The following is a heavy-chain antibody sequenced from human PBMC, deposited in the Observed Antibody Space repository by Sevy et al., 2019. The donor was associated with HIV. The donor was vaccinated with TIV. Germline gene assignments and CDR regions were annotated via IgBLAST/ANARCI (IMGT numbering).Heavy chain of an antibody. CDR3: AKDRITIFGVVGYYYGMDV. CDR2: ISYDGSNK. D-gene: IGHD3-3*01. CDR1: GFTFSSYG. J-gene: IGHJ6*02. Sequence: GGSLRLSCAASGFTFSSYGMHWVRQAPGKGLEWVAVISYDGSNKYYADSVKGRFTISKANSKNTLYLQMNSLRAEDTAVYYCAKDRITIFGVVGYYYGMDVWGQGTTVTVSS. V-gene: IGHV3-30*18.